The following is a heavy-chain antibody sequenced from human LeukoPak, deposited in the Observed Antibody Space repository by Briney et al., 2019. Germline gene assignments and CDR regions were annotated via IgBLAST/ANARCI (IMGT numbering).Heavy chain of an antibody. CDR3: ARGPDYYYGMDV. Sequence: GGSLRLSCAASGFTFSSSAMSWVRQAPGKGLEWVSAISNNGGYTYYADSVQGRFTISRDNSKNTLYLQMNSLRAEDTAVYYCARGPDYYYGMDVWGQGTTVTVSS. J-gene: IGHJ6*02. CDR1: GFTFSSSA. CDR2: ISNNGGYT. V-gene: IGHV3-23*01.